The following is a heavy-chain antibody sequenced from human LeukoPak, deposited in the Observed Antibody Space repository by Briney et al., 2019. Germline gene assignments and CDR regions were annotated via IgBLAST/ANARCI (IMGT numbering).Heavy chain of an antibody. CDR3: ARIDTSRGVIARFDS. D-gene: IGHD3-16*02. V-gene: IGHV4-31*03. Sequence: PSQTLSLTCTVSGGSISSDGYYWSWIRQHPEKGLEWIGYNSHSGSTSYNPSLKSRVTISVDTSENQFSLKLTSVTAADTAVYYCARIDTSRGVIARFDSWGQGALVTVSS. J-gene: IGHJ4*02. CDR2: NSHSGST. CDR1: GGSISSDGYY.